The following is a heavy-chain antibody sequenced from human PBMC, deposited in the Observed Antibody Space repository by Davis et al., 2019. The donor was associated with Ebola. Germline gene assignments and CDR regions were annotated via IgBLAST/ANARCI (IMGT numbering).Heavy chain of an antibody. CDR3: ARDYNYSFDY. Sequence: PGGSLRLSCAASGFTFNNHWMHWVRQAPGKGLEWVSYISGNMAEIYYADSVKGRFTISRSNAKNSLYLQMNNLRDEDTAVYYCARDYNYSFDYWGQGALVTVSS. CDR2: ISGNMAEI. CDR1: GFTFNNHW. V-gene: IGHV3-48*02. J-gene: IGHJ4*02. D-gene: IGHD5-24*01.